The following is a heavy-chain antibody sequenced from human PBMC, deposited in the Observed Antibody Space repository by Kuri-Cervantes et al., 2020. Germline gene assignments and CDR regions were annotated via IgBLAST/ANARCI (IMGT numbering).Heavy chain of an antibody. Sequence: ASVKVSCKASGYTFTSYAIHWVRQAPGQRLEWMGWINAGNGNTKYSQKFQGRVTITRDTSASTAYMELSSLRSEDTAVYYCASYSFYGYGIDVWGQGTTVTVSS. V-gene: IGHV1-3*01. CDR1: GYTFTSYA. J-gene: IGHJ6*02. D-gene: IGHD2-21*01. CDR3: ASYSFYGYGIDV. CDR2: INAGNGNT.